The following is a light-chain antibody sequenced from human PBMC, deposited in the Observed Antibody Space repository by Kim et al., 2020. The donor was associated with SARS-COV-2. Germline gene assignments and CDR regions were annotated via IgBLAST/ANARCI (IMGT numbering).Light chain of an antibody. CDR1: SGHSSYA. J-gene: IGLJ3*02. CDR3: QTWGTGAWV. V-gene: IGLV4-69*01. Sequence: ASVKLTCTMSSGHSSYAIAWHQQQLEKGPRYLMKLNSDGSHSKGDGIPDRFSGSSSGAGRYLTISSLQSEDEADYYCQTWGTGAWVFGGGTQLTVL. CDR2: LNSDGSH.